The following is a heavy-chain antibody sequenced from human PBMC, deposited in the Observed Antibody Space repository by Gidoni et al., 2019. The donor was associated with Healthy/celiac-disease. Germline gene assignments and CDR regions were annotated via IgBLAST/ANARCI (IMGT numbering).Heavy chain of an antibody. J-gene: IGHJ6*02. CDR3: ARAGFSFDSSGYYYYYGMDV. Sequence: EVQLVESGGGLVQPGGSLRRSCAASGFTFSSYDMHWVRQATGKGLEWVSAIGTAGDPYYPGSVKGRFTISRENAKNSLYLQMNSLRAGDTAVYYCARAGFSFDSSGYYYYYGMDVWGQGTTVTVSS. D-gene: IGHD3-22*01. V-gene: IGHV3-13*05. CDR2: IGTAGDP. CDR1: GFTFSSYD.